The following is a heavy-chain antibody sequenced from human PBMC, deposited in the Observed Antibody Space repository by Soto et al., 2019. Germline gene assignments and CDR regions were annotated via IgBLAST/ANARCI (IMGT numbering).Heavy chain of an antibody. V-gene: IGHV1-18*01. J-gene: IGHJ6*02. D-gene: IGHD5-18*01. CDR1: GYTFYSHS. CDR3: ARGIQGDYYYGMDV. Sequence: QAKLVQSGAEVRKPGASVKVSCKASGYTFYSHSISWVRQAPGQGLEWMGRINADYGNTQYAQKFRGRVTMTTDTSTTTVYMEMTNLRSDDTAVYYCARGIQGDYYYGMDVWGQGTTVTVSS. CDR2: INADYGNT.